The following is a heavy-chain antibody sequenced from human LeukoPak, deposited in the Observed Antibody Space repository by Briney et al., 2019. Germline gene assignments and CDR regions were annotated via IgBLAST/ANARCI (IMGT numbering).Heavy chain of an antibody. CDR1: GFPFNTYA. J-gene: IGHJ4*02. V-gene: IGHV3-64*04. CDR2: ISSNGDNT. CDR3: ARDIGNKKAVADY. D-gene: IGHD6-19*01. Sequence: GGSLRLSCSASGFPFNTYAIHWVRQAPGKGLEYVAGISSNGDNTDFADSAKGRFTISRDNSKSTLFLQMNSLRAEDTAVYYCARDIGNKKAVADYWGQGTLVTVSP.